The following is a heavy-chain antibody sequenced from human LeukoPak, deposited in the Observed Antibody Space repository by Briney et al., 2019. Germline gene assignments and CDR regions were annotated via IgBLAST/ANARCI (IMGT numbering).Heavy chain of an antibody. D-gene: IGHD2/OR15-2a*01. CDR1: GGSISSSSYY. J-gene: IGHJ4*02. CDR2: IYYSGST. CDR3: ARAIEITNSFDY. V-gene: IGHV4-39*07. Sequence: SETLSLTCTVSGGSISSSSYYWGWIRQPPGKGLEWIGSIYYSGSTYYNPSLKSRVTISVDTSKNQFSLKLSSVTAADTAVYYCARAIEITNSFDYWGQGTLVTVSS.